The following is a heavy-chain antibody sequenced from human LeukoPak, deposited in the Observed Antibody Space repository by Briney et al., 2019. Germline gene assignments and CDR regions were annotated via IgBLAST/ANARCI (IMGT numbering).Heavy chain of an antibody. Sequence: GGSLRLSCAASGFTVSSNYMSWVRQAPGKGLEWVSVIYSGGSTYYADSVKGRFTISRDNSKNTLYLQINSLRAEDTAVYYCAKQTLPRVGAPIRWGQGTLVTVSS. V-gene: IGHV3-53*01. CDR3: AKQTLPRVGAPIR. J-gene: IGHJ4*02. CDR1: GFTVSSNY. D-gene: IGHD1-26*01. CDR2: IYSGGST.